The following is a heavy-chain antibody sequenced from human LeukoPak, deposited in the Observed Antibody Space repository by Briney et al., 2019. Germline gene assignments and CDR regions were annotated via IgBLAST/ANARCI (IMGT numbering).Heavy chain of an antibody. D-gene: IGHD2-15*01. V-gene: IGHV4-34*01. J-gene: IGHJ5*02. CDR2: INHSGST. Sequence: PSETLSPTCAVYGGSFSGYYWSWIRQPPGKGLEWIGEINHSGSTNYNPSLKSRVTISVDTSKNQFSLKLSSVTAADTAVYYCATLSRDIVVGPWGQGTLVTVSS. CDR1: GGSFSGYY. CDR3: ATLSRDIVVGP.